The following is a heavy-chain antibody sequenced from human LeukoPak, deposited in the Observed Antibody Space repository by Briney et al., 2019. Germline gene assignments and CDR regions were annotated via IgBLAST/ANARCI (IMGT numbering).Heavy chain of an antibody. Sequence: SETLSLTCTVSGGSISGYYWSWIRQPPKKGLEWIGEINHSGSTNYNPSLKSRVTISVDTSKNQFSLKVRSVTAADTAVHYCARGHVGSYAYYYYYGMDVWGQGTTVTVSS. CDR1: GGSISGYY. D-gene: IGHD2-8*01. V-gene: IGHV4-34*01. CDR2: INHSGST. CDR3: ARGHVGSYAYYYYYGMDV. J-gene: IGHJ6*02.